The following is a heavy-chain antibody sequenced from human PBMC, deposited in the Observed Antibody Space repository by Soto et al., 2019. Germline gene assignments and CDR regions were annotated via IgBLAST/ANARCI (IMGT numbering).Heavy chain of an antibody. CDR1: GFTFGDYA. CDR2: IRSKAYGGTT. J-gene: IGHJ5*02. V-gene: IGHV3-49*03. Sequence: SLRLSCTASGFTFGDYAMSWFRQAPGKGLEWVGFIRSKAYGGTTEYAASVKGRFTISRDDSKSIAYLQMNSLKTEDTAVYYCTRDVHYYDSSGYSERRFDPWGQGTLVTVSS. CDR3: TRDVHYYDSSGYSERRFDP. D-gene: IGHD3-22*01.